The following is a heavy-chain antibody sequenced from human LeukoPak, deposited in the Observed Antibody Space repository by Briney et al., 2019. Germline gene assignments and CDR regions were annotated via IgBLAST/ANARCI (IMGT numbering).Heavy chain of an antibody. J-gene: IGHJ3*02. CDR1: GGSISSGDYY. D-gene: IGHD7-27*01. Sequence: SETLSLTCTVSGGSISSGDYYWSWIRQPPGKGLEWIGYIYYSGSTYYNPSLKSRVTISVDTSKNQFSLKLSSVTAADTAVYYCARAENLAGDGGAFDIWGQGTMVTVSS. V-gene: IGHV4-30-4*08. CDR2: IYYSGST. CDR3: ARAENLAGDGGAFDI.